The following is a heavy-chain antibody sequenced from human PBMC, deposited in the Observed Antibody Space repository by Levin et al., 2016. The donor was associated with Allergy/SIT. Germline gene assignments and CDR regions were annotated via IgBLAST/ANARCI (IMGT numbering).Heavy chain of an antibody. CDR3: ARVSGPSWDSSSSPFDY. CDR2: INWNGGST. D-gene: IGHD6-13*01. J-gene: IGHJ4*02. V-gene: IGHV3-20*03. Sequence: WIRQPPGKGLEWVSGINWNGGSTGYADSVKGRFTISRDNAKNSLYLQMNSLRAEDTALYYCARVSGPSWDSSSSPFDYWGQGTLVTVSS.